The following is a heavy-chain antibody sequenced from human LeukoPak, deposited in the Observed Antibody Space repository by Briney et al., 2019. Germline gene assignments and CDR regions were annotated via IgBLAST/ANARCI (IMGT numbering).Heavy chain of an antibody. Sequence: PSETLSLTCAVSGASISSSNWLSWVRQPPGKGLEWIGEIYHSGSTNYNPSLKSRVTISLDTSKKHFSLKLSSVTAADTAIYYCVRGHLVGGWFKYDAFDIWGQGTMVTVSS. CDR2: IYHSGST. J-gene: IGHJ3*02. CDR1: GASISSSNW. D-gene: IGHD6-19*01. CDR3: VRGHLVGGWFKYDAFDI. V-gene: IGHV4-4*02.